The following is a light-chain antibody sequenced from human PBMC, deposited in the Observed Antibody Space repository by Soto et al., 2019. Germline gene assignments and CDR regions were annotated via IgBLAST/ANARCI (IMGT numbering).Light chain of an antibody. J-gene: IGKJ2*01. CDR3: QQRINWPRT. CDR1: QSVSIY. V-gene: IGKV3-11*01. Sequence: EIVLTQSPATLSLSPGERATLSCRASQSVSIYLAWYQQKPGQAPRLLIYDASKKATGIPARFSGSGSGTDFTLTISSLEPEDFAVYYCQQRINWPRTFGQGTKLEIK. CDR2: DAS.